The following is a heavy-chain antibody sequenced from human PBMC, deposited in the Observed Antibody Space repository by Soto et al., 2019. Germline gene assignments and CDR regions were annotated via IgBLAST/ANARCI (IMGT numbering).Heavy chain of an antibody. J-gene: IGHJ4*02. CDR2: INHSGST. CDR1: GGSFSGYY. Sequence: SETLSLTCAVYGGSFSGYYWSWIRQPPGKGLEWIGEINHSGSTNYNPSLKSRVTISVDTSKNQFSLKLSSVTAADTAVYYCARGDRYGLRGVFGYWGQGTLVTVSS. D-gene: IGHD4-17*01. CDR3: ARGDRYGLRGVFGY. V-gene: IGHV4-34*01.